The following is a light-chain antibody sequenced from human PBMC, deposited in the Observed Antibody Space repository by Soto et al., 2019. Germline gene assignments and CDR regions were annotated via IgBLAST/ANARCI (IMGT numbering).Light chain of an antibody. V-gene: IGKV1-5*03. CDR2: KAS. CDR3: QQYNSYSPWT. Sequence: DIQMTQSPSTLSASVGDRVTITCRARQSISSWLAWYQQKPGKAPKLLIYKASSLESGVPSRFSGSGSGTEFTLTIRSLQPDDFATYYCQQYNSYSPWTVGQGTKVDIK. CDR1: QSISSW. J-gene: IGKJ1*01.